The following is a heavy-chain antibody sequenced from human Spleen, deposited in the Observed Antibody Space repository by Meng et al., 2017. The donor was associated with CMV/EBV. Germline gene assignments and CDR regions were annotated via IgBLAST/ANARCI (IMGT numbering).Heavy chain of an antibody. CDR3: ARYSSGPNWFDP. CDR2: MNPNSGNT. CDR1: GYTLTSYD. Sequence: CKASGYTLTSYDINWVRQATGQGLEWMGWMNPNSGNTGYAQKFQGRVTMTRNTSISTAYMELSSLRSEDTAVYYCARYSSGPNWFDPWGQGTLVTVSS. V-gene: IGHV1-8*01. D-gene: IGHD6-19*01. J-gene: IGHJ5*02.